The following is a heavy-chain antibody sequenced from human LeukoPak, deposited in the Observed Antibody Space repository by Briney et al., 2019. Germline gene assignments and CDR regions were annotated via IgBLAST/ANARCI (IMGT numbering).Heavy chain of an antibody. CDR3: ARSIVGATDWFDP. J-gene: IGHJ5*02. Sequence: PSETLSLTCTVSGGSISSSIYYWGWIRQSPGKGLEWIGSIYYSGSTYYNPSLKSRVTISVDTSKNQFSLKLSSVTAADTAVYYCARSIVGATDWFDPWGQGTLVTVSS. D-gene: IGHD1-26*01. CDR2: IYYSGST. V-gene: IGHV4-39*01. CDR1: GGSISSSIYY.